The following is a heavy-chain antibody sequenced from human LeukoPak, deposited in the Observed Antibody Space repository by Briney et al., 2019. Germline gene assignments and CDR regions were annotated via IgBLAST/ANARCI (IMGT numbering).Heavy chain of an antibody. D-gene: IGHD3-10*01. V-gene: IGHV3-30*18. CDR3: AKSLGKGIQTFDY. CDR2: ISYDGSNK. J-gene: IGHJ4*02. CDR1: GFTFSSYG. Sequence: PGGSLRLSCAASGFTFSSYGMHWVRQAPGKGLERVAVISYDGSNKYYADSVKGRFTISRDNSKNTLYLQINSLRAEDTAVYYCAKSLGKGIQTFDYWGQGTLVTVSS.